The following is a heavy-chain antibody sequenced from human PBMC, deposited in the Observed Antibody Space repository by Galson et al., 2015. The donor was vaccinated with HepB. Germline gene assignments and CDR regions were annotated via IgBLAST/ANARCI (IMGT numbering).Heavy chain of an antibody. CDR3: ARMTLYYYYMDV. Sequence: SVKVSCKASGYTFTRYGISWVRQAPEQGLEWMGQISGYNGDTKYAQKFQGRVTVTTDTSTTTSSMELRSLRSDDTAGYYCARMTLYYYYMDVWGKGTTVTVSS. CDR1: GYTFTRYG. V-gene: IGHV1-18*01. CDR2: ISGYNGDT. J-gene: IGHJ6*03.